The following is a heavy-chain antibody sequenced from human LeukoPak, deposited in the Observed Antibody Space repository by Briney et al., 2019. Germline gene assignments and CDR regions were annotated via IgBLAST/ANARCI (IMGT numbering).Heavy chain of an antibody. Sequence: PGGSLRLSCAASGFTFSSYAMSWVRQAPGKGLEWVSAISGSGGSTYYADSVKGRFTISRDNSKNTLYLQMNSLRAEDTAVYYCAKVSVHYYGSGSYFDHWGQGTLVTVSS. J-gene: IGHJ4*02. D-gene: IGHD3-10*01. CDR3: AKVSVHYYGSGSYFDH. V-gene: IGHV3-23*01. CDR2: ISGSGGST. CDR1: GFTFSSYA.